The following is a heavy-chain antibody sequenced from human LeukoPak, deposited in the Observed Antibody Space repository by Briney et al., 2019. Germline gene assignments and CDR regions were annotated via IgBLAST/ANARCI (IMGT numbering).Heavy chain of an antibody. CDR1: GYTFTVYY. J-gene: IGHJ3*02. CDR2: INPNSGGT. CDR3: ARELLDYYDSSGYASDAFDI. V-gene: IGHV1-2*02. Sequence: ASVKVSYKASGYTFTVYYMHWVRQAPGQGLEWMGWINPNSGGTNYAQKFQGRVTMTRDTSISTAYMELSRLRSDDTAVYYCARELLDYYDSSGYASDAFDIWGQGTMVTVSS. D-gene: IGHD3-22*01.